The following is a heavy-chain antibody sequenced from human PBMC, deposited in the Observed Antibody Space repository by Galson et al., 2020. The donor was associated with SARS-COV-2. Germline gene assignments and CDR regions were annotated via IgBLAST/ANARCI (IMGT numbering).Heavy chain of an antibody. V-gene: IGHV1-2*04. CDR3: ARESIQLWLRGRSYGMDV. J-gene: IGHJ6*02. CDR1: GYTFTGYY. D-gene: IGHD5-18*01. Sequence: ASVKVSCKASGYTFTGYYMHWVRQAPGQGLEWMGWINPNSGGTNYAQKFQGWVTMTRDTSISTAYMELSRLRSDDTAVYYCARESIQLWLRGRSYGMDVWGQWTTVTVSS. CDR2: INPNSGGT.